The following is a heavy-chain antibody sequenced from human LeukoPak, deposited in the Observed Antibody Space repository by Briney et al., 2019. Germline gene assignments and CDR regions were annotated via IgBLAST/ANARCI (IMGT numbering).Heavy chain of an antibody. Sequence: ASVKVSCKASGYTFTGYYMHWVRQAPGQGLEWMGWINPNSGGTNYAQKFQGRVTMTRDTSTSTAYMELSRLRSDDTAVYYCARDAQPGLYSSLVGFDPWGQETLVTVSS. V-gene: IGHV1-2*02. CDR2: INPNSGGT. CDR3: ARDAQPGLYSSLVGFDP. J-gene: IGHJ5*02. CDR1: GYTFTGYY. D-gene: IGHD6-13*01.